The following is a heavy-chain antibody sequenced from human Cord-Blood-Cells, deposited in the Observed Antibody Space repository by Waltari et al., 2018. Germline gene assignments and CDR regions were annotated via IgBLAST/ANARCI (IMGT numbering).Heavy chain of an antibody. V-gene: IGHV4-34*01. CDR1: GGSSSGYY. CDR3: ARRYYDFWSGYQDGMDV. J-gene: IGHJ6*02. Sequence: QVQLQQWGAGLLKPSETLSLTCAVYGGSSSGYYWSWIRQPPGKGLEWIGEINHSGSTNYNPSLKSRVTISVDTSKNQFSLKLSSVTAADTAVYYCARRYYDFWSGYQDGMDVWGQGTTVTVSS. D-gene: IGHD3-3*01. CDR2: INHSGST.